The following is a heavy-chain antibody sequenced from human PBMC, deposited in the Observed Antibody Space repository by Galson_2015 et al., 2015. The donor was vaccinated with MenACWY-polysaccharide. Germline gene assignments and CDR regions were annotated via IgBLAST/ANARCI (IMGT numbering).Heavy chain of an antibody. V-gene: IGHV4-30-4*01. CDR3: ASLPLGYCSGGRCFGWFGP. D-gene: IGHD2-15*01. J-gene: IGHJ5*02. CDR1: GGPISSGDFF. Sequence: TLSLTCTVSGGPISSGDFFWTWVRQTPGKGLEWIAYIHSSGTTNDNPSLRSRIVISMDTSKNQFSLKLKSVTAADTAMYYCASLPLGYCSGGRCFGWFGPWGQGTLVTVSS. CDR2: IHSSGTT.